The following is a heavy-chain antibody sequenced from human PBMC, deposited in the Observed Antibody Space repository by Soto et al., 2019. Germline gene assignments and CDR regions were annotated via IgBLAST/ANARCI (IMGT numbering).Heavy chain of an antibody. Sequence: EEQLLESGGGLVRPGGSLRLSCAASVFTFRSYAMSWVRQAPGKGLEWVSAITASADTTYYADSVKGRFTISRDNSKNTLYLRMNSLRAEDTAVYYCAKVRPLRDCTSTSCLGAFDIWGQGTMVTVS. CDR3: AKVRPLRDCTSTSCLGAFDI. CDR2: ITASADTT. V-gene: IGHV3-23*01. CDR1: VFTFRSYA. J-gene: IGHJ3*02. D-gene: IGHD2-2*01.